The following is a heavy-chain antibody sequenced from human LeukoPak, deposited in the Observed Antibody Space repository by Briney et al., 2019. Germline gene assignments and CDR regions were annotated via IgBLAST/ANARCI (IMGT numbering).Heavy chain of an antibody. D-gene: IGHD3-3*01. V-gene: IGHV3-23*01. Sequence: GGSLRLSCAASGFTVTDYAMTWIRRSPGKVLEWVSSMSDMGPNTYYADSVNGRFSISRATSKTTLFLQMNSIRAAETALYFCARRLPLRFDAFPVSGPGTAVTLHS. CDR2: MSDMGPNT. CDR1: GFTVTDYA. CDR3: ARRLPLRFDAFPV. J-gene: IGHJ3*01.